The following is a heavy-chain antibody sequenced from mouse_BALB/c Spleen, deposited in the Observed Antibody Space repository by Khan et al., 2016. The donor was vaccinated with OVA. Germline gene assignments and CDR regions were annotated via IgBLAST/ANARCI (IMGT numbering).Heavy chain of an antibody. CDR3: ARSTYRYAFVY. D-gene: IGHD2-12*01. Sequence: EVPLQESGPSLVKPSQTLSLTCSVTGDSITSGYWNWIRTFPENKLEYMGYIIYTGYTYYNPSLHSRISITRHTSKNQYYLQLNSVTDEDTATYYCARSTYRYAFVYWGQGTLVTVSA. CDR1: GDSITSGY. CDR2: IIYTGYT. V-gene: IGHV3-8*02. J-gene: IGHJ3*01.